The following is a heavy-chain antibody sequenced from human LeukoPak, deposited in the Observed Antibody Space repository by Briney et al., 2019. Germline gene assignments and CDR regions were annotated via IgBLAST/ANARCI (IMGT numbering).Heavy chain of an antibody. D-gene: IGHD5-12*01. CDR2: ISGNSHIA. CDR1: GFTFTSYA. CDR3: VRGHDSFDY. J-gene: IGHJ4*02. Sequence: GGSLRLSCAASGFTFTSYAMTWVRQAPGKGLEWVSTISGNSHIAYYADSVKGRFTISRDTSKNSLYLQMNSLKIEDTAIYYCVRGHDSFDYWGQGTLVTVSS. V-gene: IGHV3-23*01.